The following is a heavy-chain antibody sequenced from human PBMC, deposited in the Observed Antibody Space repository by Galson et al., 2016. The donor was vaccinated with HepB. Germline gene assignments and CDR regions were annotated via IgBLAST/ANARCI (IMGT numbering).Heavy chain of an antibody. J-gene: IGHJ4*02. V-gene: IGHV1-69*04. Sequence: SVKVSCKASGGTFSNYAVSWVRQAPGQGLEWMGRIIYVLGVTYYAQNFQGRVTITADKSTTTAYMELKSLRSEDTAVYYCASGFGGSYFDYWGQGTLVTVSS. CDR2: IIYVLGVT. CDR1: GGTFSNYA. D-gene: IGHD1-26*01. CDR3: ASGFGGSYFDY.